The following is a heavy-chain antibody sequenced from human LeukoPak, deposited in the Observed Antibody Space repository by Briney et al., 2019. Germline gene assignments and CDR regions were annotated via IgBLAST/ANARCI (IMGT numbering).Heavy chain of an antibody. J-gene: IGHJ4*02. CDR2: ISDSGGST. CDR3: ARRLMDTAMVNY. CDR1: GFTFSNYA. D-gene: IGHD5-18*01. V-gene: IGHV3-23*01. Sequence: GGSLRLSCAASGFTFSNYAMSWVRQAPGKGPEWVSAISDSGGSTEHADSVKGRFTTSRDNSKNTLYLQMNSLRADDSAVYYCARRLMDTAMVNYWGQGTLVTVSS.